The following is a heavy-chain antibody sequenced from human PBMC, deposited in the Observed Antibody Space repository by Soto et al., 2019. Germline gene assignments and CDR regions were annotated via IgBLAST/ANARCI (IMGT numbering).Heavy chain of an antibody. CDR1: SGSIYSPNG. CDR2: IFHGGRT. J-gene: IGHJ6*02. D-gene: IGHD6-19*01. Sequence: PSAPLEITCGFSSGSIYSPNGCNWVSQPPGKGLEWIGEIFHGGRTNYNPSLKSRVIISVDKSKNQFSLTLTSVTAADTAVYYCAREDSYGWSGESLDVWGQGTTVTGFS. V-gene: IGHV4-4*02. CDR3: AREDSYGWSGESLDV.